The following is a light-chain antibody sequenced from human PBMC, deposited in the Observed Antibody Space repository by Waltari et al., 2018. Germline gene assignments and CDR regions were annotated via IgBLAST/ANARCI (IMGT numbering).Light chain of an antibody. CDR3: QQYEDVYT. Sequence: DIQMTQSPSSLSASVGDRVTITCQAGQDIKTYLNWYQQKPGKSPKVLIYDASNLETGVSSRFSGSGDGTDFSFTISSLQPEDIATYYCQQYEDVYTFGQGTKLEIK. CDR2: DAS. J-gene: IGKJ2*01. CDR1: QDIKTY. V-gene: IGKV1-33*01.